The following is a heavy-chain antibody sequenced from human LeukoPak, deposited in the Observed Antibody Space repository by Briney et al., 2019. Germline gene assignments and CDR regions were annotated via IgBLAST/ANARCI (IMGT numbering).Heavy chain of an antibody. CDR3: ARLTMVRGVTKSYYGMDV. J-gene: IGHJ6*02. CDR2: IIPILGIA. Sequence: GASVKVSCKASGGTFSSYAISWVRQAPGQGLEWMGRIIPILGIANYAQKFQGRVTITADKSTSTAYMELSSLRSEDTAVYCCARLTMVRGVTKSYYGMDVWGQGTTVTVSS. D-gene: IGHD3-10*01. CDR1: GGTFSSYA. V-gene: IGHV1-69*04.